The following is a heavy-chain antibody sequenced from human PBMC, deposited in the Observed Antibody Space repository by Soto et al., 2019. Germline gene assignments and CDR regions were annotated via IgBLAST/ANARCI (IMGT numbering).Heavy chain of an antibody. Sequence: ASVKVSCKVSGYTLTELSMHWVRQAPGKGLEWMGGFDPEDGETIYAQKFQGRVTMTEDTSTDTAYMELSSLRSEDTAVYYCATGKFNSRPAGTYYYYYGMDVWGQGTTVTVSS. CDR3: ATGKFNSRPAGTYYYYYGMDV. CDR2: FDPEDGET. J-gene: IGHJ6*02. D-gene: IGHD1-1*01. CDR1: GYTLTELS. V-gene: IGHV1-24*01.